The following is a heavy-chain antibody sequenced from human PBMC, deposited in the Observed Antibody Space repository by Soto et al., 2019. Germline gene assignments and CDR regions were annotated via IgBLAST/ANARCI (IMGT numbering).Heavy chain of an antibody. Sequence: SETLSLTCTVSGGSISSSGYYWGWIRQPPGKGLEWIGSVYYSGSTNYNPSLKSRVTISVDTSKNQFSLKLSSVTAADTAVYYCARDRGNNWNYGGFDPWGQGTLVTVSS. CDR2: VYYSGST. D-gene: IGHD1-7*01. CDR3: ARDRGNNWNYGGFDP. CDR1: GGSISSSGYY. J-gene: IGHJ5*02. V-gene: IGHV4-39*07.